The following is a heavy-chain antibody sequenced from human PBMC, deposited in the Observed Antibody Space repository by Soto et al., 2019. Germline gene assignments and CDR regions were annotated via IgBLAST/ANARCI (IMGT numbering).Heavy chain of an antibody. J-gene: IGHJ5*02. Sequence: ASVKVSCKTSGYTFSNYGIPWVRQAPGQPLEWLGWISLYSDGTNYAQKFQGRVSMTTDTSTTSAYMELRSLRSDDTAVYYCARVVPGAEAWFGPWGQGTLVTVSS. CDR3: ARVVPGAEAWFGP. CDR2: ISLYSDGT. CDR1: GYTFSNYG. D-gene: IGHD2-2*01. V-gene: IGHV1-18*01.